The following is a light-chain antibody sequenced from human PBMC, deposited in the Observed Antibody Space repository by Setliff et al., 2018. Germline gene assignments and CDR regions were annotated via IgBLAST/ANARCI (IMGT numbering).Light chain of an antibody. CDR3: TSYTSTARV. CDR2: EVS. CDR1: SSDVGAYNY. J-gene: IGLJ1*01. V-gene: IGLV2-14*01. Sequence: QSALTQPASVSGSPGQSITISCTGTSSDVGAYNYVSWYQQHPGKAPKLMIYEVSNRPSGVSNRFSGSKSGNTASLTISGLQAEDEADYYCTSYTSTARVSGTGTKVTVL.